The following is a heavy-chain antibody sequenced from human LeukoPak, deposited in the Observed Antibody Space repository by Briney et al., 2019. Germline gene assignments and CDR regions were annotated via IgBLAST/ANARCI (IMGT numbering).Heavy chain of an antibody. J-gene: IGHJ2*01. Sequence: PSETLSLTCTVSGGSISSGSYYWSWIRQPAGKGLEWIGRIYTIGSTNYNPSLKSRVTISVDTSKHQFSLKLSSVTAADTAVYYCAREGWKMTTVTTSWYFDLWGRGTLVTVSS. CDR3: AREGWKMTTVTTSWYFDL. V-gene: IGHV4-61*02. CDR2: IYTIGST. CDR1: GGSISSGSYY. D-gene: IGHD4-17*01.